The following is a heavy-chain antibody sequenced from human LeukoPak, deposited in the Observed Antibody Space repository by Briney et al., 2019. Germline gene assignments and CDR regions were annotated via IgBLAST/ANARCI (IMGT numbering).Heavy chain of an antibody. V-gene: IGHV1-2*02. CDR2: INPNSGDT. CDR3: ARGLNDYLWGRSRSRFDP. CDR1: GYTFTGYY. J-gene: IGHJ5*02. Sequence: ASVKVSCKASGYTFTGYYMHWVRQAPGQGLEWMGWINPNSGDTNYAQKFQGRVTMTTDTSISTAYMELSSLRSDDTAVYYCARGLNDYLWGRSRSRFDPWGQGTLVTVSS. D-gene: IGHD3-16*02.